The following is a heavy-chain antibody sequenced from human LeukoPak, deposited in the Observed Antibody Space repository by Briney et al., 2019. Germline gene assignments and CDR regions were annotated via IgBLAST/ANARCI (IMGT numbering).Heavy chain of an antibody. Sequence: SVKVSCKASGGTFSSYAICWVRQAPGQGLEWVGGIIPIFGTANYAQKFQGRVTITADESTSTAYMELSSLRSEDTAVYYCAKVNWCLATCVDGWGQGTLVTVSS. CDR3: AKVNWCLATCVDG. D-gene: IGHD2-8*01. CDR2: IIPIFGTA. J-gene: IGHJ4*02. CDR1: GGTFSSYA. V-gene: IGHV1-69*13.